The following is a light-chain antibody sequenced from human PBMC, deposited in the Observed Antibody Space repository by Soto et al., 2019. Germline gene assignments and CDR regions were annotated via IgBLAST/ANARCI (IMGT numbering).Light chain of an antibody. J-gene: IGKJ4*02. CDR3: MQTLHTPQLT. CDR1: QSLLHKNGNSY. V-gene: IGKV2-28*01. Sequence: DIVMTQSPVSLPVTPGEPPSISCRSSQSLLHKNGNSYLDWVLQKPGQSPQLLTYMTSKRAPGVDYRFRGSGSGIDFTLKISRVEADAAVIYYCMQTLHTPQLTCGGRTKVALK. CDR2: MTS.